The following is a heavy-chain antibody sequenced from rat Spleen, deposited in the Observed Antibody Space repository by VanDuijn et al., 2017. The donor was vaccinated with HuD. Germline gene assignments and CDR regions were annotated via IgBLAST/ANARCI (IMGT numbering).Heavy chain of an antibody. CDR2: ITNTGGST. Sequence: EVQLVESGGGQVQPGRSLKLSCAASGFTFSNYGMAWVRQAPTKGLEWVASITNTGGSTYYPDSVKGRFTISRDNAKSTLYLKMNSLSSEDTATYYCTRKVPFDYWGQGVMVTFSS. CDR1: GFTFSNYG. V-gene: IGHV5S13*01. J-gene: IGHJ2*01. CDR3: TRKVPFDY.